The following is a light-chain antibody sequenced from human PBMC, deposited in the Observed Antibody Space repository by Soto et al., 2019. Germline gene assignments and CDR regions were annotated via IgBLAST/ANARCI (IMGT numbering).Light chain of an antibody. CDR2: GAS. V-gene: IGKV3-20*01. Sequence: EIVLTQSPGTLSLSPGERATLSCRASQSVNSSYLAWYQQKPGQAPRLLIYGASSRATGIPDRFSGSGSGTEFTLTISSLQSEDFATYYCQQANDWPPTFGQGT. J-gene: IGKJ1*01. CDR3: QQANDWPPT. CDR1: QSVNSSY.